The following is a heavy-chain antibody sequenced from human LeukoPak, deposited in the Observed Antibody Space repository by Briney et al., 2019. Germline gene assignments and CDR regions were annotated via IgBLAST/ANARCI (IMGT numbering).Heavy chain of an antibody. J-gene: IGHJ4*02. V-gene: IGHV4-59*01. Sequence: SETLSLTCTVSGGSISSYYWSWIRQPPGKGLEWIGYIYHSGSTNYNPSLKSRVTISVDTSKNQFSLKLSSVTAADTAVYYCARGWYSGSTIDYWGQGTLVTVSS. CDR3: ARGWYSGSTIDY. D-gene: IGHD1-26*01. CDR2: IYHSGST. CDR1: GGSISSYY.